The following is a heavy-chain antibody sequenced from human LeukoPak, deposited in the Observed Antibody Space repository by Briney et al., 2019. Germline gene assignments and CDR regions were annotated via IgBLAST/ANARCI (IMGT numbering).Heavy chain of an antibody. J-gene: IGHJ6*03. Sequence: ASVKVSCKASGYTFTSYDINWVRQATGQGLEWMGWMNPNSGNTGYAQKFQGRVTMTRNTSISTAYMELSSLRSEDTAVYYYARSTSQRYYYYYYMDVWGKGTTVTVSS. CDR3: ARSTSQRYYYYYYMDV. CDR2: MNPNSGNT. CDR1: GYTFTSYD. D-gene: IGHD5/OR15-5a*01. V-gene: IGHV1-8*01.